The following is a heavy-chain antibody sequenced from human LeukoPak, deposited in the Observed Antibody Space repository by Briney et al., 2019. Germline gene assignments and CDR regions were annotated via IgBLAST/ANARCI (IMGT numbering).Heavy chain of an antibody. J-gene: IGHJ4*02. CDR2: FDPEDGET. V-gene: IGHV1-24*01. D-gene: IGHD1-26*01. CDR3: ATPQLGATYSSSFDY. Sequence: ASVKVSCKVSGYTLTELSMHWVRQAPGKGLEWMGGFDPEDGETIYAQKFQGRVTMTEDTSTDTAYMELSSLRSEDTAVYYCATPQLGATYSSSFDYWGQGTLVTVSS. CDR1: GYTLTELS.